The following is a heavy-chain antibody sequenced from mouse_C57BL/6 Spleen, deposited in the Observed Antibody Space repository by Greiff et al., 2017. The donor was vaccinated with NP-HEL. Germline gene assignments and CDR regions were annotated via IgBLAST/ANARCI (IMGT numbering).Heavy chain of an antibody. D-gene: IGHD4-1*01. CDR2: IYPSDSET. CDR1: GYTFTSYW. J-gene: IGHJ3*01. Sequence: QVQLQQPGAELVRPGSSVKLSCKASGYTFTSYWMDWVKQRPGQGLEWIGNIYPSDSETHYNQKFKDKATLTVDKSSSTAYMQLSSLTSEDSAVYYCARLGTGTGFADWGQGTLVTVSA. CDR3: ARLGTGTGFAD. V-gene: IGHV1-61*01.